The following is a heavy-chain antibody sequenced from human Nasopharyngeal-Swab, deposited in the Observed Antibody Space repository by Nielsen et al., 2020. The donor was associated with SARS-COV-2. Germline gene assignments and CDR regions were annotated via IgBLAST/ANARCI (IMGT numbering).Heavy chain of an antibody. CDR1: GYTFTGYY. J-gene: IGHJ6*02. Sequence: ASVKVSCKASGYTFTGYYTHWVRQAPGQGLEWMGWINPNSGGTNYAQKFRGRVTMTRDTSISTAYMELSRLRSDDTAVYYCARDPTSVAGTGDYYYGMDVWGQGTTVTVSS. D-gene: IGHD6-19*01. CDR2: INPNSGGT. CDR3: ARDPTSVAGTGDYYYGMDV. V-gene: IGHV1-2*02.